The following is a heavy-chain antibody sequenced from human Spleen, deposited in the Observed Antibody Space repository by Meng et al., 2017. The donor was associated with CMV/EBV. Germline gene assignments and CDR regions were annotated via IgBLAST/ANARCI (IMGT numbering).Heavy chain of an antibody. V-gene: IGHV3-9*01. CDR2: ISWSSDSI. J-gene: IGHJ4*02. CDR1: GFIFDDYA. D-gene: IGHD5-12*01. Sequence: SLKISCAASGFIFDDYAVHWVRQAPGKGLEWVSGISWSSDSIAYADSVKGRFTISRDNAKNALYLQMSSLRTEDTAFYYCARGRLTLANYYFDFWGQGTLVTVSS. CDR3: ARGRLTLANYYFDF.